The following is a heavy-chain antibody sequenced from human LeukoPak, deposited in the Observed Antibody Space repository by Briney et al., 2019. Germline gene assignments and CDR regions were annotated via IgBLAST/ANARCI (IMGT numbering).Heavy chain of an antibody. J-gene: IGHJ6*02. Sequence: ASVKVSCKASGYTFTSYGIGWVRQAPGQGLEWMGWISAYNGNTNYAQKLQGRVTMTTDTSTSTAYMELRSLRSDDAAVYYCARDSPNWGYYYYGMDVWGQGTTVTVSS. V-gene: IGHV1-18*01. D-gene: IGHD7-27*01. CDR1: GYTFTSYG. CDR2: ISAYNGNT. CDR3: ARDSPNWGYYYYGMDV.